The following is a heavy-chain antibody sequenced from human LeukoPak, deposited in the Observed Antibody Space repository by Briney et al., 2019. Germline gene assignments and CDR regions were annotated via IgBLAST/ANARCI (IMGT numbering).Heavy chain of an antibody. CDR1: GFTFSSYS. CDR2: ISSSRSYI. V-gene: IGHV3-21*01. Sequence: PEGSLRLSCAASGFTFSSYSMNWVRQARGKGVEWVSSISSSRSYIYYADSVKGGFTISRDNPKHSLPLQINPLRAEDPAVYYCARLIGAYGDYWGQGTLVTVSS. D-gene: IGHD5-12*01. CDR3: ARLIGAYGDY. J-gene: IGHJ4*02.